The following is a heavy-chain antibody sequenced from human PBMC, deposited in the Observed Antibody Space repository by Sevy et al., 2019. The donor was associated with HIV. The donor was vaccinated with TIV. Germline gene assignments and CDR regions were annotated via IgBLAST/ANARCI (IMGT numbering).Heavy chain of an antibody. CDR1: GFTFSSYA. V-gene: IGHV3-23*01. CDR3: AKDPSGSYYGHFQH. D-gene: IGHD1-26*01. CDR2: ISGSGGST. J-gene: IGHJ1*01. Sequence: GESLKISCAASGFTFSSYAMSWVRQAPGKGLEWVSAISGSGGSTYYADSVKGRFTISRDNSKNTLYLQMNSLRAEDTAVYYCAKDPSGSYYGHFQHWGQGTLVTVSS.